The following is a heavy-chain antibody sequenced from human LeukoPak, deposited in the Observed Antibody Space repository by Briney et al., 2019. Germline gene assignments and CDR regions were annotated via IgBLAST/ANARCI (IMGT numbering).Heavy chain of an antibody. V-gene: IGHV5-51*01. CDR3: ARTAPLLPDVPSYYYGMDV. CDR2: IYPGDSDT. D-gene: IGHD2-15*01. CDR1: GYSFTSHW. J-gene: IGHJ6*02. Sequence: GESLKISCKGSGYSFTSHWIAWVRQMPGKGLEWMGIIYPGDSDTRYSPSFQGQVTISADKSISTAYLQWSSLKASDTAMYYCARTAPLLPDVPSYYYGMDVWGQGTTVTVSS.